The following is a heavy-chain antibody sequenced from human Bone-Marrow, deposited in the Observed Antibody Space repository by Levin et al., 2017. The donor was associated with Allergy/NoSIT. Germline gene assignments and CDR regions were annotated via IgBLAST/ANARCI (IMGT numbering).Heavy chain of an antibody. Sequence: ASVKVSCKASGGTFSSYAISWVRQAPGQGLEWMGGIIPIFGTANYAQKFQGRVTITADKSTSTAYMELSSLRSEDTAVYYCASTSPVVQGVIIDPPPDFDYWGQGTLVTVSS. CDR2: IIPIFGTA. CDR3: ASTSPVVQGVIIDPPPDFDY. J-gene: IGHJ4*02. CDR1: GGTFSSYA. D-gene: IGHD3-10*01. V-gene: IGHV1-69*06.